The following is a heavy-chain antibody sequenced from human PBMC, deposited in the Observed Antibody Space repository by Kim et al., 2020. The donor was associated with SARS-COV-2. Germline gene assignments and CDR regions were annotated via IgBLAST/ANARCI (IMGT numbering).Heavy chain of an antibody. D-gene: IGHD5-18*01. CDR3: ARHNIQLWTMGY. CDR2: VYYSGST. V-gene: IGHV4-39*01. CDR1: GVSISSSSYY. Sequence: SETRSLTCTVSGVSISSSSYYWGWIRQPPGKGLEWIGSVYYSGSTYYNPSLKSRVSVSVDTSKNQLSLGLRSVTAADTAVYYCARHNIQLWTMGYWGQGTLVTVSS. J-gene: IGHJ4*02.